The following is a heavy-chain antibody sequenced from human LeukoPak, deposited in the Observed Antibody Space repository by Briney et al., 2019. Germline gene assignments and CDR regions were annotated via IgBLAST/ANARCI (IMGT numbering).Heavy chain of an antibody. CDR2: ISAYNGNT. CDR3: ARKYYDILTGYSAYYYYYYMDV. Sequence: ASVKVSCKASGYTFTSYGISRVRQAPGQGLEWMGWISAYNGNTNYAQKLQGRVTMTTDTSTSTAYMELRSLRSDDTAVYYCARKYYDILTGYSAYYYYYYMDVWGKGTTVTVSS. V-gene: IGHV1-18*01. J-gene: IGHJ6*03. D-gene: IGHD3-9*01. CDR1: GYTFTSYG.